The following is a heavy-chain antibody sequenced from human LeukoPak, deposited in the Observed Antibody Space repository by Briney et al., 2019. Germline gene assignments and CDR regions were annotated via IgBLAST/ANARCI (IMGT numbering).Heavy chain of an antibody. CDR1: GHSLIELP. CDR2: FDPEDGET. Sequence: ASVKVSCKVSGHSLIELPIHWVRQAPGKGFEWMGGFDPEDGETTYAQTFQGRVTMTEDTSIDTAYMELSSLRFDDTAVYYCTTAFYIDGDPGQWGLGTRVTVSS. CDR3: TTAFYIDGDPGQ. D-gene: IGHD4-17*01. V-gene: IGHV1-24*01. J-gene: IGHJ4*02.